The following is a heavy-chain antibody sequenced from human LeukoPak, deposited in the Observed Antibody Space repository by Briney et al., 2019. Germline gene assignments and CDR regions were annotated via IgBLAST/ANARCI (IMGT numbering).Heavy chain of an antibody. CDR2: ISSSGSTI. V-gene: IGHV3-48*03. J-gene: IGHJ4*02. Sequence: RGSLTLSCAASGFTFSSYEMNWVRQAPGKGLEGVSYISSSGSTIYYADSVKGRFTISRDNAKTSLYLQMNSLRAEETAVYYCARASGSSSLDYWGQGTLVTVSS. CDR1: GFTFSSYE. D-gene: IGHD1-26*01. CDR3: ARASGSSSLDY.